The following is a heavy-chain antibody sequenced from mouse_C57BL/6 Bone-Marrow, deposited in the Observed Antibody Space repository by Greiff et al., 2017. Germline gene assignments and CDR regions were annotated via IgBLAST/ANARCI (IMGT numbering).Heavy chain of an antibody. V-gene: IGHV1-4*01. J-gene: IGHJ2*01. CDR1: GYTFTSYT. CDR3: ARLGGLRQYYFDY. D-gene: IGHD3-2*02. Sequence: VQLQQSGAELARPGASVKMSCKASGYTFTSYTMHWVQQRPGQGLEWIGYINPSSGYTKYNQKFKDKAPLTADKSSSTAYMQLSSLTSEDSAVYYCARLGGLRQYYFDYWGQGTTLTVSS. CDR2: INPSSGYT.